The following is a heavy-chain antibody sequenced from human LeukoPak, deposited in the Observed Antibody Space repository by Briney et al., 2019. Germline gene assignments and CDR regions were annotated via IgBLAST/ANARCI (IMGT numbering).Heavy chain of an antibody. Sequence: PSQTLSLTCTVAGGSISSGSYYWSWLRQPAGKGLEWIGRIYTSGSTNYNPSLKSRVTISVYTSKNQFSLKLSSVTAADTAVYYCARAGKYYDFWSAQFDYWGQGTLVTVCS. CDR1: GGSISSGSYY. J-gene: IGHJ4*02. CDR3: ARAGKYYDFWSAQFDY. CDR2: IYTSGST. V-gene: IGHV4-61*02. D-gene: IGHD3-3*01.